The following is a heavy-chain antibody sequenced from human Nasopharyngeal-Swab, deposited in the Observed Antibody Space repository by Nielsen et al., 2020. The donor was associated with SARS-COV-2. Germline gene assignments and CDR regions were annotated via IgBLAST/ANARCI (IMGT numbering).Heavy chain of an antibody. V-gene: IGHV3-23*01. CDR3: ARDYGGNLGD. Sequence: GESLKISCAASGFTFSSYAMSWVRQAPGKGLEWVSSIRSSGTGTYYADSVKGRFTISRDNSKNTLYLQMNSLRAEDTAVYYCARDYGGNLGDWGQGTLVTVSS. J-gene: IGHJ4*02. CDR1: GFTFSSYA. CDR2: IRSSGTGT. D-gene: IGHD4-23*01.